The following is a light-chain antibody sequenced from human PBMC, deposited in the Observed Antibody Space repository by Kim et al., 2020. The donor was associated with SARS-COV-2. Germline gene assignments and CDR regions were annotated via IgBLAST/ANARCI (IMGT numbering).Light chain of an antibody. CDR3: QVWDTSRDQVI. CDR2: YNS. V-gene: IGLV3-21*04. CDR1: NIWTKG. Sequence: APVKTATIACGGDNIWTKGVHWYQHKPGQAPVLVIYYNSDRPSGVPERFSGSNSGNTATLTINGVEAGDEADYYCQVWDTSRDQVIFGGGTQLTVL. J-gene: IGLJ2*01.